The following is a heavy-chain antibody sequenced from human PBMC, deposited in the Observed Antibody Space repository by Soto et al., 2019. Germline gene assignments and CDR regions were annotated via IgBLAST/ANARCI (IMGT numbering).Heavy chain of an antibody. CDR3: ARKDGPLEGLRYNYFDY. CDR1: GGSFSGYY. Sequence: SETLSLTCAVYGGSFSGYYWSWIRQPPGKGLEWIGEINHSGSTNYNPSLKSRVTISVDTPKNQFSLKLSSVTAADTAVYYCARKDGPLEGLRYNYFDYWGQGTLVTVS. D-gene: IGHD5-12*01. CDR2: INHSGST. J-gene: IGHJ4*02. V-gene: IGHV4-34*01.